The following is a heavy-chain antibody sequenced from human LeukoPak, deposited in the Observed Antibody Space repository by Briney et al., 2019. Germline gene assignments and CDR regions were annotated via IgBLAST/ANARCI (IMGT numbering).Heavy chain of an antibody. CDR1: GGSFSGYY. Sequence: SETLSLTCAVYGGSFSGYYWSWIRQPPVKGLEWIGEINHSGSTNYNPSLKSRVTISVDTSKNQFSLNLSSVTAADTAVYYCARASPFYSDSSGYYLWGQGTLVTVSS. CDR2: INHSGST. J-gene: IGHJ4*02. V-gene: IGHV4-34*01. CDR3: ARASPFYSDSSGYYL. D-gene: IGHD3-22*01.